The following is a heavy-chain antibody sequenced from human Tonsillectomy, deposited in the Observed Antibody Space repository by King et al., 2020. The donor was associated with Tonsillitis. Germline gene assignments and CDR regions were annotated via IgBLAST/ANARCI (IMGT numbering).Heavy chain of an antibody. Sequence: ERQLVQSGAEGKKPGQSLKISCQGSGYIFINFWIGWVRQMPGRGLEWMGIIYPDDSDTRYSPSFQGQVTISVDKSNSTAYLQWTSLKASDTAMYYWVRGRVNGINGVPVPGTYFDYWGQGTPVTVSS. CDR1: GYIFINFW. V-gene: IGHV5-51*03. D-gene: IGHD2-8*01. CDR3: VRGRVNGINGVPVPGTYFDY. J-gene: IGHJ4*02. CDR2: IYPDDSDT.